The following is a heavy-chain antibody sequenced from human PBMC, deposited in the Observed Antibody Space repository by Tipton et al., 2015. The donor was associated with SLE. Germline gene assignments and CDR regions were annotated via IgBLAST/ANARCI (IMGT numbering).Heavy chain of an antibody. D-gene: IGHD6-19*01. V-gene: IGHV3-66*02. J-gene: IGHJ3*02. Sequence: SLRLSCAASGFTVSSNYMSWVRQAPGKGLEWVSVIYSGGSTYYADSVKGRFTISRDNSKNTLYLQMNSLRAEDTAVYYCARVESSGSMAFDIWGQGTMVTVSS. CDR2: IYSGGST. CDR1: GFTVSSNY. CDR3: ARVESSGSMAFDI.